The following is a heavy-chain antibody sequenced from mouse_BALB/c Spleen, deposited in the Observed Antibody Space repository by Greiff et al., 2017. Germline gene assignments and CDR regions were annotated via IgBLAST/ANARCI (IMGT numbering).Heavy chain of an antibody. J-gene: IGHJ2*01. CDR2: IYPGDGDT. D-gene: IGHD1-1*01. CDR1: GYTFTSYW. CDR3: ARASDYYGSSHFDY. V-gene: IGHV1-87*01. Sequence: QVQLQQSGAELARPGASVKLSCKASGYTFTSYWMQWVKQRPGQGLEWIGAIYPGDGDTRYTQKFKGKATLTADKSSSTAYMQLSSLASEDSAVYYCARASDYYGSSHFDYWGQGTTLTVSS.